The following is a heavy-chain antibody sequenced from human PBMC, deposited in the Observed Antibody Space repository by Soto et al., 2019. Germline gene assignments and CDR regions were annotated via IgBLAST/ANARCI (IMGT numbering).Heavy chain of an antibody. V-gene: IGHV3-33*01. Sequence: GVRRVRKKQSKGLEWVAVIGYDGSNKYYADSVKGRFTISRDNSKNTLYLQMNSLRAEDTAVFFCEAADGIRVCSTVTAFLLNRSSDL. J-gene: IGHJ2*01. CDR3: EAADGIRVCSTVTAFLLNRSSDL. D-gene: IGHD2-8*01. CDR1: G. CDR2: IGYDGSNK.